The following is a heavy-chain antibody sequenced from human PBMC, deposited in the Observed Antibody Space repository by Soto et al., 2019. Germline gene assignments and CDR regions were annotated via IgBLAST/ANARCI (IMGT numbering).Heavy chain of an antibody. CDR2: INPSGGST. CDR3: AGPPELTRIYYYYGMDV. Sequence: ASVKVSCKASGYTFTSYYMHWVRQAPGQGLEWMGIINPSGGSTSYAQKFQGRVTMTRDTSTSTVYMELSSLRSEDTAVYYCAGPPELTRIYYYYGMDVWGQGTTVTVSS. V-gene: IGHV1-46*01. J-gene: IGHJ6*02. CDR1: GYTFTSYY. D-gene: IGHD1-7*01.